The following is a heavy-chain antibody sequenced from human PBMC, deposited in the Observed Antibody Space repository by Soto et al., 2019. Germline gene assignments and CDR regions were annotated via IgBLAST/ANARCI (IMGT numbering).Heavy chain of an antibody. D-gene: IGHD6-19*01. V-gene: IGHV4-59*12. CDR1: CSSIIGYY. Sequence: SETLSLTCTFSCSSIIGYYWTWIRQSPERGLEWIGYIHYSGSANYYPSLNSRLTMSVDRSKSQFSMKLASVTAADTAVYYCARGVGGSGLNWFDPWGQGTLVTVSS. CDR3: ARGVGGSGLNWFDP. J-gene: IGHJ5*02. CDR2: IHYSGSA.